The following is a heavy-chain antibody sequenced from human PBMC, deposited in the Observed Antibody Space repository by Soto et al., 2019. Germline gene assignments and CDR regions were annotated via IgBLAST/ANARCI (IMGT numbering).Heavy chain of an antibody. CDR1: GFTFSHAW. V-gene: IGHV3-15*01. J-gene: IGHJ5*02. CDR3: CVVKRRDQYSTSGYWFDP. CDR2: IKSKADGETK. Sequence: GGSLRLSGAASGFTFSHAWMSWVRQAPGKGLEWVGRIKSKADGETKDYGAPVRGRFTISRDDSKDTLYLQMNSLRIEDTAVYYCCVVKRRDQYSTSGYWFDPWGPGTLVTVSS. D-gene: IGHD2-15*01.